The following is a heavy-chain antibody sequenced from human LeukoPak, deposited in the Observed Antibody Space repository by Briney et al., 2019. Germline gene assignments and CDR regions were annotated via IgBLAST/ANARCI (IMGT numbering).Heavy chain of an antibody. D-gene: IGHD4-23*01. CDR3: ARDRSTVAAWVDY. Sequence: GGSLRLSCAASGFTFSSYGMHWVRQAPGKGLEWVAFIRYDGSNKYYADSVKGRFTISRDNAKNSLYLQMNSLRAEDTAVYYCARDRSTVAAWVDYWGQGTLVTVSS. V-gene: IGHV3-30*02. CDR2: IRYDGSNK. CDR1: GFTFSSYG. J-gene: IGHJ4*02.